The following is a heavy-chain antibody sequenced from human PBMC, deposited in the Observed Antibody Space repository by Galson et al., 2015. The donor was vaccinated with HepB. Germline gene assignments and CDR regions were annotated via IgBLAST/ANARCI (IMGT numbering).Heavy chain of an antibody. D-gene: IGHD6-13*01. Sequence: SVKVSCKASGYTFTSYAMHWVRQAPGQRLEWMGWINAGNGNAKYSQKFQGRVTITRDTSASTAYMELSSLRSEDTAVYYCARDGEDLEYSSSWYVFRPNYYFDYWGQGTLVTVSS. CDR2: INAGNGNA. J-gene: IGHJ4*02. CDR1: GYTFTSYA. V-gene: IGHV1-3*01. CDR3: ARDGEDLEYSSSWYVFRPNYYFDY.